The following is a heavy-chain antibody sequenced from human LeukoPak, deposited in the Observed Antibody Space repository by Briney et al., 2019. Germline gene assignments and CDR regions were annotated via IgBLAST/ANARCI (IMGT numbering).Heavy chain of an antibody. CDR1: GFTFNSYA. CDR2: ISSSGGST. J-gene: IGHJ6*02. CDR3: AGSTHNYYYYGMDV. V-gene: IGHV3-23*01. D-gene: IGHD2-2*01. Sequence: GGSLRLSCAASGFTFNSYAMNWVRQAPGKGLEWVSTISSSGGSTHYADSVKGRFTISRDSSKNPLYLQMNSLRAEDTAVYYCAGSTHNYYYYGMDVWGQGTTVTVSS.